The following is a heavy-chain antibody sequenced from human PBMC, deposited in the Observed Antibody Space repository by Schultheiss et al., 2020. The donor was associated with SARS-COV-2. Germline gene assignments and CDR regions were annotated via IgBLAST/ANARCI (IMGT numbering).Heavy chain of an antibody. Sequence: SQTLSLTCAVSGYSISSGYYWGWIRQPPGKGLEWIGYVYYIGSTNYNPSLNSRVTISIDRSKNQFSLRLTSVTAADTAVYYCARASKEQQLSYGMGVWGQGTTVTVSS. CDR2: VYYIGST. CDR1: GYSISSGYY. CDR3: ARASKEQQLSYGMGV. D-gene: IGHD6-13*01. J-gene: IGHJ6*02. V-gene: IGHV4-61*01.